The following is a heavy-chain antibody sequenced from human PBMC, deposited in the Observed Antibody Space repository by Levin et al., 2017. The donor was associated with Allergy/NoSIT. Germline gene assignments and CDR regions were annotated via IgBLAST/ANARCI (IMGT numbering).Heavy chain of an antibody. CDR2: IYSGGST. D-gene: IGHD3-3*01. J-gene: IGHJ4*02. CDR3: ARAPPPRYYDVWSGYYTPL. CDR1: GGTGRSKD. Sequence: PGGSLRLSCAAAGGTGRSKDRSWVRQAPGKGLEWVSVIYSGGSTYYADSVKGRFTIAREKTKNTLYLQMNSLRAEDTAVYYCARAPPPRYYDVWSGYYTPLGGQGTLVTVSS. V-gene: IGHV3-66*01.